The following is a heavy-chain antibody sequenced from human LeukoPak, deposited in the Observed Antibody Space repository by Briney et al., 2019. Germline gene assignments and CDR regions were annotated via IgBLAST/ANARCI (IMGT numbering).Heavy chain of an antibody. J-gene: IGHJ6*03. D-gene: IGHD6-13*01. Sequence: SETLSLTCTVSGVSISGYYWSWIRQPAGKGLEWIGRIYISRGTNYNPSLTSRVIMSVDTSKNQFSLQLTSVTAADTAVYYCARVSSGYSSSSYYYYYYMDVWGKGTTVTVSS. CDR1: GVSISGYY. CDR3: ARVSSGYSSSSYYYYYYMDV. V-gene: IGHV4-4*07. CDR2: IYISRGT.